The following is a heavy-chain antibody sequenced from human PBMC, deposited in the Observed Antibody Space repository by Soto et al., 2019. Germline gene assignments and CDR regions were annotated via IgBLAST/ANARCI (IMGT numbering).Heavy chain of an antibody. Sequence: SETLSLTCNVSGGSVSSVKYFWSWIRQPPGKGLEWIAYIYNNGNTNYNPSLKSRATISVDTSKNQCSLRLMSVTAADSAVYFCARTVMPVGNLAAFDHWGQGGLVTVSS. CDR3: ARTVMPVGNLAAFDH. CDR1: GGSVSSVKYF. D-gene: IGHD7-27*01. CDR2: IYNNGNT. J-gene: IGHJ4*02. V-gene: IGHV4-61*01.